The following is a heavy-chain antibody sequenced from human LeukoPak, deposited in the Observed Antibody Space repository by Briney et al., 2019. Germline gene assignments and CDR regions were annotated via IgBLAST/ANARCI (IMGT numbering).Heavy chain of an antibody. D-gene: IGHD2-15*01. CDR1: GYTFTSYY. Sequence: ASVKVSCKASGYTFTSYYMHWVRQAPGQGLEWMGIINPSGGSTSYAQKFQGRVTMTRDTSTSTVYMELSSLRSEDTAVYYCARDGSGYCSGGSCHRFDYWGQGTLVTVSS. CDR3: ARDGSGYCSGGSCHRFDY. J-gene: IGHJ4*02. CDR2: INPSGGST. V-gene: IGHV1-46*01.